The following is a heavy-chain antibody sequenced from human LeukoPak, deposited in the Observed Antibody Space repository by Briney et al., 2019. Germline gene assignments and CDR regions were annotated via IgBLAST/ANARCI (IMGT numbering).Heavy chain of an antibody. CDR1: GFTFSSSA. CDR3: AKGGSYAPLDY. Sequence: GGSLRLSCTASGFTFSSSAMTWVRQAPGKGLEWVSAISDSGGDSIYTDSVKDRSTISRDNSKNTLYLQMNSLRAEDTAVYYCAKGGSYAPLDYWGQGTLVTVSS. CDR2: ISDSGGDS. V-gene: IGHV3-23*01. D-gene: IGHD1-26*01. J-gene: IGHJ4*02.